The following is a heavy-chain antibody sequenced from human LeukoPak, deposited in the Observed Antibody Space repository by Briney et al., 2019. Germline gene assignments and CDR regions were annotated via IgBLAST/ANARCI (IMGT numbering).Heavy chain of an antibody. J-gene: IGHJ3*01. D-gene: IGHD3-10*01. CDR1: GFTIATYG. Sequence: GSLRLSCVASGFTIATYGMSWVRQAPGKGLEWVSVVGESVHTTHYADSVKGRFFISRDNSKNTVHLEMNSLRAEDTAVYYCAKDSFIVVRGVGSDDGFAVWGQGTMVTVSS. CDR3: AKDSFIVVRGVGSDDGFAV. V-gene: IGHV3-23*01. CDR2: VGESVHTT.